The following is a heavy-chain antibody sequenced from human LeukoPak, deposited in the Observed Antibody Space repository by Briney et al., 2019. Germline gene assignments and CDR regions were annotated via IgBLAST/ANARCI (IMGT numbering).Heavy chain of an antibody. V-gene: IGHV4-4*07. CDR1: GGSISSYY. D-gene: IGHD2-15*01. CDR2: IYTSGST. Sequence: SETLSLTCTVSGGSISSYYWSWIRQPAGKGREWIGRIYTSGSTNYNPSLKSRVTMSVDTSKNQFSLKLSSVTAADTAVYYCARDRRHCSGGSCYSWFDPWGQGTLVTVSS. CDR3: ARDRRHCSGGSCYSWFDP. J-gene: IGHJ5*02.